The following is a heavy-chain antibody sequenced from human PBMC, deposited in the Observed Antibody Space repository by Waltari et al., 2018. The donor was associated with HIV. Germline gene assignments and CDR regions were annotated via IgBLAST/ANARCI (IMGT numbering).Heavy chain of an antibody. V-gene: IGHV4-39*01. J-gene: IGHJ5*02. CDR2: IYYSGST. CDR3: AVGGLGITIFGVVTPPRWFDP. CDR1: GGSISSSSYY. D-gene: IGHD3-3*01. Sequence: QLQLQESGPGLVKPSETLSLTCTVSGGSISSSSYYWGWIRQPPGKGLEWIGSIYYSGSTYYNPSLKSLVTISVDTSKNQFSLKLSSVTAADTAVYYCAVGGLGITIFGVVTPPRWFDPWGQGTLVTVSS.